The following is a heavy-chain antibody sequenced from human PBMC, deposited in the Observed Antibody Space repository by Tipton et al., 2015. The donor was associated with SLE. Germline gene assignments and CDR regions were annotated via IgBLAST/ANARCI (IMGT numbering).Heavy chain of an antibody. CDR2: IHYTGRT. J-gene: IGHJ5*02. CDR3: ARDGCSSTSCYSDGNWFDP. D-gene: IGHD2-2*02. CDR1: GGSISRGGYL. Sequence: TLSLTCTVSGGSISRGGYLWTWIRQRPGNGLEWIGNIHYTGRTSYNPSLESRVIISVDTSKDQFFLRLNSVTAADTAVYYCARDGCSSTSCYSDGNWFDPWGQGTLVTVSS. V-gene: IGHV4-31*03.